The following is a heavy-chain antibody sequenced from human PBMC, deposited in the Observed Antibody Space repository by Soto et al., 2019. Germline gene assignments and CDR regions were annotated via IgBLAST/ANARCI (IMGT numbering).Heavy chain of an antibody. V-gene: IGHV1-3*01. CDR1: GYTFTSYA. D-gene: IGHD1-7*01. CDR2: INAGNGNT. J-gene: IGHJ6*02. CDR3: ARVKGITGTTDYYYYGMDV. Sequence: GASVKVSFKASGYTFTSYAMHWVRQAPGQRLEWMGWINAGNGNTKYSQKFQGRVTITRDTSASTAYMELSSLRSEDTAVYYCARVKGITGTTDYYYYGMDVWGQGTTVTVSS.